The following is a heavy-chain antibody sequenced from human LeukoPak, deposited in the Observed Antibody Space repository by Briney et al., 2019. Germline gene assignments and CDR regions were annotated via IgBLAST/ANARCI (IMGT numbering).Heavy chain of an antibody. CDR3: AKPRKGRSTSRGAFDI. J-gene: IGHJ3*02. D-gene: IGHD2-2*01. CDR2: ISGSGGST. V-gene: IGHV3-23*01. Sequence: GGSLRLSCAASGFTFSSYAMSWVRQAPGKGLEWVSAISGSGGSTYYADSVKGRFTISRDNSKNTLYLQMNSLRAEDTAVYYCAKPRKGRSTSRGAFDIWGQGTMVTVSS. CDR1: GFTFSSYA.